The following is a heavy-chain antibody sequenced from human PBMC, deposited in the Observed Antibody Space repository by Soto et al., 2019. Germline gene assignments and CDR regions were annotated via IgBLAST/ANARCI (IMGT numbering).Heavy chain of an antibody. CDR1: GGSFNNYA. CDR3: AVAMVREILIFESSGMHV. J-gene: IGHJ6*02. D-gene: IGHD3-10*01. V-gene: IGHV1-69*01. Sequence: QVHLVQSGAEVKKPGSSVKVSCKTSGGSFNNYAVSWVRQAPGQGLEWMGGSIPNFDTPNYAQKFQDRVTIIADEYTSTVYMEMRSLRSNDTAVYYWAVAMVREILIFESSGMHVWGQGTTVIVSS. CDR2: SIPNFDTP.